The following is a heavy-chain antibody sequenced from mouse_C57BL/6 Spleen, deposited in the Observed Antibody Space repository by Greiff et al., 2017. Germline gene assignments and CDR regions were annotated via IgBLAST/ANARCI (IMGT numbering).Heavy chain of an antibody. J-gene: IGHJ1*03. D-gene: IGHD1-1*01. V-gene: IGHV5-16*01. Sequence: EVKLQESEGGLVQPGSSMKLSCTASGFTFSDYYMAWVRQVPEKGLEWVANINYDGSSTYYLDSLKSRFIISRDNAKNILYLQMSSLKSEDTATYYCARSSSNWYFDVWGTGTTVTVSS. CDR1: GFTFSDYY. CDR3: ARSSSNWYFDV. CDR2: INYDGSST.